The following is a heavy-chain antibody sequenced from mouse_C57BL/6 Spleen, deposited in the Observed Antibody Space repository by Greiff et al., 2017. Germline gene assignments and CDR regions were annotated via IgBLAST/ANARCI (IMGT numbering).Heavy chain of an antibody. V-gene: IGHV1-81*01. CDR2: IYPRSGNT. Sequence: QVQLKQSGAELARPGASVKLSCKASGYTFTSYGISWVNQRTGQGLEWIGEIYPRSGNTYYNEKFKGKATLTADKSSSTAYMELRSLTSEDSAVYFCARRGDGYYVRLVNFAMDYWGQGTSVTVSS. D-gene: IGHD2-3*01. CDR1: GYTFTSYG. J-gene: IGHJ4*01. CDR3: ARRGDGYYVRLVNFAMDY.